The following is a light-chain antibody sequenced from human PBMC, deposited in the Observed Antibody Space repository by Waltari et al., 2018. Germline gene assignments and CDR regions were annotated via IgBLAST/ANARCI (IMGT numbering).Light chain of an antibody. CDR1: NIASKS. Sequence: SYVLTQPPSVSVAPGETARITCGGNNIASKSVHWYRQRPGQAPVVVISYDNDRAAGIPERFSGSNSGNTATVTISRVEAGDEADYYCQVWDANTDPGVFGTGTEVTVL. J-gene: IGLJ1*01. CDR3: QVWDANTDPGV. CDR2: YDN. V-gene: IGLV3-21*01.